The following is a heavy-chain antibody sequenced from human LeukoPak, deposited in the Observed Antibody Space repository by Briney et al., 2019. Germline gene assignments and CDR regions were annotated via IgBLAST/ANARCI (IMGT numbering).Heavy chain of an antibody. CDR2: ISGSGGST. D-gene: IGHD2-2*01. CDR3: AKGRSRGNVVVPAAIFAY. Sequence: GGSLRLSRAASGFTFSSYAMSWVRQAPGKGLEWVSAISGSGGSTYYADSVKGRFTISRDNSKNTLHLQMNSLRAEDTAVYYCAKGRSRGNVVVPAAIFAYWGQGTLVTVSS. J-gene: IGHJ4*02. V-gene: IGHV3-23*01. CDR1: GFTFSSYA.